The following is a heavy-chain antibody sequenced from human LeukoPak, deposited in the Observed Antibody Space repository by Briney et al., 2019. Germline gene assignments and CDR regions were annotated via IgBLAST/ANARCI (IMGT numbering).Heavy chain of an antibody. CDR1: GGSISSGDYY. Sequence: SETLSLTCTVSGGSISSGDYYWSWIRQPPGKGLEWIGYIYYSGSTYYNPSLKSRVTISVDTSKNQFSLKLSSVTAADTAVYYCARNPLVLGELKDSRAFDIWGQGTMVTVSS. D-gene: IGHD3-10*01. V-gene: IGHV4-30-4*01. CDR2: IYYSGST. J-gene: IGHJ3*02. CDR3: ARNPLVLGELKDSRAFDI.